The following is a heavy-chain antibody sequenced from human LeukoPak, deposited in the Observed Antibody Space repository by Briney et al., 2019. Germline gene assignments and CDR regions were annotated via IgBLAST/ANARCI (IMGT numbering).Heavy chain of an antibody. V-gene: IGHV4-30-2*01. J-gene: IGHJ4*02. CDR1: GASISSGNYY. D-gene: IGHD5-18*01. CDR2: IYHSGST. CDR3: AREGLTVDTAMV. Sequence: SETLSLTCTVSGASISSGNYYWSWIRQPPGKGLEWIGYIYHSGSTYYNPSLKSRVTISVDRSKNQFSLKLSSVTAADTAVYYCAREGLTVDTAMVWGQGTLVTVSS.